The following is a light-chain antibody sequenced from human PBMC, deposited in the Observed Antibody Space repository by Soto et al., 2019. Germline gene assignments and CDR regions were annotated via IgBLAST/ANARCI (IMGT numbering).Light chain of an antibody. V-gene: IGLV3-21*02. J-gene: IGLJ2*01. Sequence: SYELIQPPSVSVAPGQTARITCGGNNXGSKSVHWYQQKPGQAPVLVVYDDSDRPSGIPERFSGSNSGNTATLTISRVEAGDEADYYCQVWDSSSDPHVVFGGGTKVTVL. CDR1: NXGSKS. CDR3: QVWDSSSDPHVV. CDR2: DDS.